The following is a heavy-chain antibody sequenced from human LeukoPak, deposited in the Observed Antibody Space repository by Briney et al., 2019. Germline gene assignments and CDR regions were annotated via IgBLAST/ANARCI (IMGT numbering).Heavy chain of an antibody. CDR3: ARAVEGLDDAFDI. D-gene: IGHD3-3*01. CDR1: GGSISSYY. Sequence: SETLSLTCTVSGGSISSYYWSWIRQPPGKGLEWIGYIYYSGSTNYNPSLKSRVTISVDTSKNKFSLKLSSVTAADTAAYYCARAVEGLDDAFDIWAKGHWSPSLQ. J-gene: IGHJ3*02. CDR2: IYYSGST. V-gene: IGHV4-59*12.